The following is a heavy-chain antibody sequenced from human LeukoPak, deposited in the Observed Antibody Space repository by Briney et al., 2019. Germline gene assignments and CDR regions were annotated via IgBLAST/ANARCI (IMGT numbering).Heavy chain of an antibody. CDR2: IHYSESA. J-gene: IGHJ4*02. CDR1: GVSISGYY. V-gene: IGHV4-34*01. D-gene: IGHD2-2*01. Sequence: SETLSLTCAVYGVSISGYYWSWIRQPPGKGLEWIGEIHYSESANYNPSLKSRAIISADTSKNQFSLKLTSVTAADTAVYYCARETRRSRFDYWGQGTLVTVSS. CDR3: ARETRRSRFDY.